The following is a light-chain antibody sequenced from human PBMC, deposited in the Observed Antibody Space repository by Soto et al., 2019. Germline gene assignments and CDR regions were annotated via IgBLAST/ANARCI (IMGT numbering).Light chain of an antibody. J-gene: IGKJ1*01. CDR3: QQYGCSRWT. Sequence: EIVLTQSPGTLSLSPGERATLSCRASQSVSSSYLAWYQQKPGQAPRLLIYGASSRATGIPDRFSGSGSGTDFTLTISRLEPEDFAVYYCQQYGCSRWTFGQGTKVEIK. V-gene: IGKV3-20*01. CDR1: QSVSSSY. CDR2: GAS.